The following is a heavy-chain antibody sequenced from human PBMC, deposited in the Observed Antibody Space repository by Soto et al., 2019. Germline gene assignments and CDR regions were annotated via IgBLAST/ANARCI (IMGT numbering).Heavy chain of an antibody. CDR1: GYTFTSYG. J-gene: IGHJ4*02. V-gene: IGHV1-18*01. Sequence: HVQLVQSGAEVKKPGASVKVSCKASGYTFTSYGISWVRQAPGQGLEWMGWISEYNGNTNYAQKLQGRVTMTTDTSTSTAYMELRSLRSDDTAVYYCARVMVGYGSGSYYVDYWGQGTLVTVSS. CDR2: ISEYNGNT. CDR3: ARVMVGYGSGSYYVDY. D-gene: IGHD3-10*01.